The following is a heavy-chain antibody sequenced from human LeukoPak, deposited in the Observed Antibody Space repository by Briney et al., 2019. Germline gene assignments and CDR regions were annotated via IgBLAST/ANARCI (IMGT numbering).Heavy chain of an antibody. CDR1: GFAFSDYC. D-gene: IGHD6-25*01. CDR3: VRGSAPERGLDY. V-gene: IGHV3-74*01. CDR2: SCPHGSTP. J-gene: IGHJ4*02. Sequence: GGSLRLSCAASGFAFSDYCMHWVRQAPGEGLLWVSRSCPHGSTPVYADSVKGRFTISRDDAKNSLYLQMNSLRGEDTAVYYCVRGSAPERGLDYWGQGARVTVSS.